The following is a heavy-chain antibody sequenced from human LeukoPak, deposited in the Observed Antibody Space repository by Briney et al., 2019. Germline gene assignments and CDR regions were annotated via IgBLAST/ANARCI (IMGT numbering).Heavy chain of an antibody. CDR3: ARGVVVVIANDAFDI. D-gene: IGHD2-21*01. CDR2: INHSGST. Sequence: SETLSLTCAVYGGSFSGYYWSWIRQPPGKGLEWIGEINHSGSTNYNPSLKSRVTISVDTSKNQFSLKLSSVTAADTAVYYCARGVVVVIANDAFDIWGQGTMVTVSS. CDR1: GGSFSGYY. J-gene: IGHJ3*02. V-gene: IGHV4-34*01.